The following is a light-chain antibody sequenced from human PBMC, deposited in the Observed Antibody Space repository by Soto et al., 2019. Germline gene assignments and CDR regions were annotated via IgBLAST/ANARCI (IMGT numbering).Light chain of an antibody. Sequence: QSVLTQPASVSGSPGQSITISCTGTSSDVGGYNFVSWYQQRPGEAPKLIIYEVTNRPSGLFNRFSGSKSGNTASLTISGLQTEDEADYYCSSYTTGSPYVFGTGTKATVL. CDR2: EVT. J-gene: IGLJ1*01. CDR3: SSYTTGSPYV. CDR1: SSDVGGYNF. V-gene: IGLV2-14*01.